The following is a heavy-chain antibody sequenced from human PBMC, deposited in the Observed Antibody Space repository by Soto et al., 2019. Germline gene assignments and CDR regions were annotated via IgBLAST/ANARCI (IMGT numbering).Heavy chain of an antibody. CDR2: ISAYNGNT. V-gene: IGHV1-18*01. CDR1: GYTFTNSD. CDR3: ARGPRGSPTWFDP. Sequence: ASVKVSCKASGYTFTNSDISWVRQAPGQGLEWMGWISAYNGNTNYAQKLQGRVTMTTDTSTSTAYMELRSLTSDDTAVYYCARGPRGSPTWFDPWGQGTLVTVSS. J-gene: IGHJ5*02. D-gene: IGHD1-26*01.